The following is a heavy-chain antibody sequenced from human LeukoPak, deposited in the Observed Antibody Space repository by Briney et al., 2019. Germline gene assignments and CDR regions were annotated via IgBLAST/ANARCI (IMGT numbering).Heavy chain of an antibody. CDR2: NYHSGST. Sequence: PSETLSLTCAVSGYSISSVYYWGWIRQPPGKGLEWIGRNYHSGSTYYNPSLRGRVTISVDTSKNQFSLKLSSVTAAYSGVYYCASSYYGSGVIGFDPWGQGTLVTVAS. CDR1: GYSISSVYY. J-gene: IGHJ5*02. V-gene: IGHV4-38-2*01. CDR3: ASSYYGSGVIGFDP. D-gene: IGHD3-10*01.